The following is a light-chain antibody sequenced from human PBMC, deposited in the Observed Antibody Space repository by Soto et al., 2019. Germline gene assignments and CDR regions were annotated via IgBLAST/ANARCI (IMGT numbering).Light chain of an antibody. Sequence: ENVLTQSPGTLSLSPGERVTLSCRASQSVSSSYLAWYQQKPGQAPRLLIYGASNRATGIPDRFSGSGSGTDFTLTISILEPEDFAVYYCQQYGSSLSITFGQGTRLEIK. V-gene: IGKV3-20*01. CDR3: QQYGSSLSIT. CDR2: GAS. CDR1: QSVSSSY. J-gene: IGKJ5*01.